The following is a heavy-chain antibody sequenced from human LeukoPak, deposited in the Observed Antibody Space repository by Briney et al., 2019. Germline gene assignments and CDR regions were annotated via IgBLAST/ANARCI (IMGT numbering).Heavy chain of an antibody. Sequence: GGSLRLSCTASGFAFDEHGMSWVRQVPGKGLEWVSGINWSGGSTGYADPLRGRFTIPGDNAKNSLYLQMDSLRAEDTALYYCARAPITSPFYFDYWGQGTLVPVSS. CDR3: ARAPITSPFYFDY. CDR1: GFAFDEHG. CDR2: INWSGGST. V-gene: IGHV3-20*04. J-gene: IGHJ4*02. D-gene: IGHD2-2*01.